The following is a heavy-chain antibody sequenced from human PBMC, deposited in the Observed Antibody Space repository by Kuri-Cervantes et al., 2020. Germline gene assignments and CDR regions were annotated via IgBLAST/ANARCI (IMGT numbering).Heavy chain of an antibody. CDR2: INQDGSDK. D-gene: IGHD3-10*01. CDR3: LVRGISRPY. CDR1: GFTFDDYA. J-gene: IGHJ4*02. V-gene: IGHV3-7*01. Sequence: LSLTCAASGFTFDDYAMHWVRQAPGKGLEWVTNINQDGSDKYYVDSVKGRFTISRDNAKNSLYLQMNSLRAEDTAVYYCLVRGISRPYWGQGTLVTVSS.